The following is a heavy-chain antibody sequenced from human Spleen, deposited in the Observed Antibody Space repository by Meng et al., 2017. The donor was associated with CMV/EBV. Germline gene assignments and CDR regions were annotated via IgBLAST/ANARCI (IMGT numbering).Heavy chain of an antibody. CDR2: ISYDGSHK. CDR3: ARGYTYVDYNFYGMDV. D-gene: IGHD4/OR15-4a*01. J-gene: IGHJ6*02. CDR1: GFTFSSYT. Sequence: GESLKISCAVSGFTFSSYTMHWVRQAPGKGLEWVAVISYDGSHKYYADSVKGRFTISRDDSKNTLYLQMNSLRAEDTAVYFCARGYTYVDYNFYGMDVWGQGTTVTVSS. V-gene: IGHV3-30*04.